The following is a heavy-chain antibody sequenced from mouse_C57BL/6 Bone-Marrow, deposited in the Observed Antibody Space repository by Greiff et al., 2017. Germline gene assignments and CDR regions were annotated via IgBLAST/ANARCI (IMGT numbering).Heavy chain of an antibody. J-gene: IGHJ3*01. D-gene: IGHD1-1*01. Sequence: QVQLQQSGAELARPGASVKLSCKASGYTFTSYGISWVKQRTGQGLEWIGEIYPRSGNTYYNEKFKGKATLTADKSSSTAYMELRSLTSEESAVYFCARSPFSYGSSILFAYWGQGTLVTVSA. CDR1: GYTFTSYG. CDR3: ARSPFSYGSSILFAY. V-gene: IGHV1-81*01. CDR2: IYPRSGNT.